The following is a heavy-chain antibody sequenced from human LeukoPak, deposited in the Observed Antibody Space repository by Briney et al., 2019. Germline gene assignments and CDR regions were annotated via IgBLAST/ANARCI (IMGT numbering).Heavy chain of an antibody. Sequence: PGGSLRLSCAASGFTFSSYWMRWVRQAPGKGLVWVSRISSDGGTTTYADSVKGRFTISRDNAKNTLCLQMNSLRAEDTAVYYCARKAHDAFDIWGQGTMVTVSS. CDR3: ARKAHDAFDI. CDR2: ISSDGGTT. J-gene: IGHJ3*02. CDR1: GFTFSSYW. V-gene: IGHV3-74*01.